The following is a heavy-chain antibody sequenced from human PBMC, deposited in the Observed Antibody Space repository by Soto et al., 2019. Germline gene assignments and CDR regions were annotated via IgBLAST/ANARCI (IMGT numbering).Heavy chain of an antibody. CDR1: GYTFTSYY. V-gene: IGHV1-46*01. CDR2: INPSGGST. CDR3: ARGGYSYGMLRYGVDV. D-gene: IGHD5-18*01. Sequence: ASVKVSCKASGYTFTSYYMHWVRQAPGQGLEWMGIINPSGGSTSYAQKFQGRVTMTRDTSTSTVYMELSSLRSEDTAVYYCARGGYSYGMLRYGVDVRGQGTTVTVSS. J-gene: IGHJ6*02.